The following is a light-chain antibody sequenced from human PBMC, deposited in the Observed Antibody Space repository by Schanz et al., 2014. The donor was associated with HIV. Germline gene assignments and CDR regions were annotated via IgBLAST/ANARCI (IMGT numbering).Light chain of an antibody. V-gene: IGKV3-11*01. Sequence: EVVLTQSPVTLSLSPGARATLSCRASQSVGKYLAWYQQRPGQAPRLLIYDASNRATGVPARFSGSGSETDFTLTISSLETEDFAVYYCQQSSTSPGTFGQGTRL. CDR1: QSVGKY. J-gene: IGKJ5*01. CDR3: QQSSTSPGT. CDR2: DAS.